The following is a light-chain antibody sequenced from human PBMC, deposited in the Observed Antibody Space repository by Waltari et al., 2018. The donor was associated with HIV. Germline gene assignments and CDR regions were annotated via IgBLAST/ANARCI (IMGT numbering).Light chain of an antibody. J-gene: IGLJ2*01. CDR2: SNT. CDR1: SSNLGSRS. Sequence: QSLLTQSPSASGTPGQRVNISCFGTSSNLGSRSVNWYQHFPGTPPKLLIFSNTERPSGVPDRFSGSKSGTSASLAISGLHSQDEADYYCSAWDVTLNGLVFGGGTRLSVL. V-gene: IGLV1-44*01. CDR3: SAWDVTLNGLV.